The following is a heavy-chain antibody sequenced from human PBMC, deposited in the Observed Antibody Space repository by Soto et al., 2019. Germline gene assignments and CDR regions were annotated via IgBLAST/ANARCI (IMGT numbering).Heavy chain of an antibody. CDR3: AEARMKQQLECDY. CDR2: ISGSGGST. D-gene: IGHD6-13*01. J-gene: IGHJ4*02. CDR1: GFTFSSYA. Sequence: EVQLLESGGGLVQPGGSLRLSCAASGFTFSSYAMSWVRQAPGKGLEWVSAISGSGGSTYYADSVKGRFTISRDNSKNTLYLQMNSLRAEDTAGYYGAEARMKQQLECDYWGQGTLVTVSS. V-gene: IGHV3-23*01.